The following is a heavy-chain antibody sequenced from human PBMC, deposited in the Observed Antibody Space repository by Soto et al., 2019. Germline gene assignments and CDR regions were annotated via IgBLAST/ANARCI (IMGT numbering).Heavy chain of an antibody. J-gene: IGHJ3*02. CDR1: GFTFSSYG. CDR2: IWYDGSNK. V-gene: IGHV3-33*01. Sequence: GGSLSLSCAASGFTFSSYGMHWVRQAPGKGLEWVAVIWYDGSNKYYADSVKGRFTISRDNSKNTLYLQMNSLRAEDTAVYYCARGDYFDSSGPFSDAFDIWGQGTMVTVSS. D-gene: IGHD3-22*01. CDR3: ARGDYFDSSGPFSDAFDI.